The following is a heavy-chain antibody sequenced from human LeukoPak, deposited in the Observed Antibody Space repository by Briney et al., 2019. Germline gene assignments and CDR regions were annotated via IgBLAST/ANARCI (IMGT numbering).Heavy chain of an antibody. J-gene: IGHJ4*02. CDR2: ISYDGSNK. D-gene: IGHD1-26*01. CDR3: ASGSAFDY. Sequence: GGSLRLSCAASGFTFSSYGMHWVRQAPGKGLEWVAVISYDGSNKYYADSVKGRFTISRDNSKNTLHLQMNSLRAEDTAVYYCASGSAFDYWGQGTLVTASS. CDR1: GFTFSSYG. V-gene: IGHV3-30*03.